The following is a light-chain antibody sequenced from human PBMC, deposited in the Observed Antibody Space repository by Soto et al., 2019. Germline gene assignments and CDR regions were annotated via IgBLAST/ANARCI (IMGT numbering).Light chain of an antibody. CDR3: AAWDTSLSGGV. J-gene: IGLJ3*02. CDR2: ENN. Sequence: QSVLTQPPSVSAAPGQKVTISCSGSSSNIGSDFVSWYQQLPGTAPPLLIYENNKRPSGIPDRFSGSKSATCATLGITGLQTEDEDDYYCAAWDTSLSGGVFGGGTKLTVL. V-gene: IGLV1-51*02. CDR1: SSNIGSDF.